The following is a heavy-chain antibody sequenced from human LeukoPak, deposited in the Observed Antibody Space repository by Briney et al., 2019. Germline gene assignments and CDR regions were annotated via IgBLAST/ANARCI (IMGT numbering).Heavy chain of an antibody. V-gene: IGHV4-59*11. Sequence: PSETLSLTCSVSGGSIDNHYWSWIRQPPGKGLEYIGYISYSETTSYNPSLKSRVTISVDTSKNQFSLKLTSVTAADTAVYYCARDKGLPQAFDIWGQGTMVTVSS. J-gene: IGHJ3*02. CDR3: ARDKGLPQAFDI. CDR1: GGSIDNHY. CDR2: ISYSETT. D-gene: IGHD5/OR15-5a*01.